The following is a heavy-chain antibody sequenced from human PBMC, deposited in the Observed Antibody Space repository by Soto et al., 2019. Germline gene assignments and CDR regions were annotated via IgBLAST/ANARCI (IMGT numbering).Heavy chain of an antibody. CDR2: IKEDGSEP. D-gene: IGHD3-10*01. CDR3: AREVLVWFGEFLEDYYYHGMDV. CDR1: GFTLSSYW. J-gene: IGHJ6*02. V-gene: IGHV3-7*05. Sequence: EVQVVESGGGLVQPGGSLRLSCAASGFTLSSYWMTWVRQAPGKGLEWVANIKEDGSEPYYVDSVKGRFTISRDNAKNSLYHQLNSLRAEDTAVYYCAREVLVWFGEFLEDYYYHGMDVWGQGTTVTVS.